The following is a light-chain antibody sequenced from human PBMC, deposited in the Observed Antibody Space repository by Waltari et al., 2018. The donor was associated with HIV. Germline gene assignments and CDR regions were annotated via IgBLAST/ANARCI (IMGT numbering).Light chain of an antibody. CDR3: SSYTTTRSVV. CDR1: TTDSSVFQY. V-gene: IGLV2-14*03. CDR2: HVN. Sequence: SVLTQPASVSGSPGHSITISCSAVTTDSSVFQYFSWYRQQPHKGPQLVLYHVNYRPSGISDRFSGSKSGNTASLTISALQPDDEGHYYCSSYTTTRSVVFGGGTKVTVL. J-gene: IGLJ3*02.